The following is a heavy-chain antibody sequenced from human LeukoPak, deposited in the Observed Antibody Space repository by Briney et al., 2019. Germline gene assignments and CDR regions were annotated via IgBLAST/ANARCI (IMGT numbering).Heavy chain of an antibody. CDR1: GYTFTGYY. CDR2: INPNSGGT. CDR3: ARSLIAGHYYYGMDV. V-gene: IGHV1-2*02. J-gene: IGHJ6*02. Sequence: GASVKVSYEASGYTFTGYYMHWVRQAPGQGLEWMGWINPNSGGTNYAQKFQGRVTMTRDTSISTAYMELSRLRSDDTAVYYCARSLIAGHYYYGMDVWGQGTTVTVSS. D-gene: IGHD6-13*01.